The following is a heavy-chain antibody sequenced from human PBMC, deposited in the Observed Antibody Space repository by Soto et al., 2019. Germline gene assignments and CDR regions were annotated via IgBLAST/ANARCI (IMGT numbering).Heavy chain of an antibody. Sequence: SETLSLTCAVYGGSFSGYYWSWIRQPPGKGLEWIGEINHSGSTNYNPSLKSRVTISVDTSKNQFSLKLSSVTAADTAVYYCARGDWSHGMDVWGQGTTVTVSS. CDR1: GGSFSGYY. CDR2: INHSGST. V-gene: IGHV4-34*01. J-gene: IGHJ6*02. D-gene: IGHD2-21*01. CDR3: ARGDWSHGMDV.